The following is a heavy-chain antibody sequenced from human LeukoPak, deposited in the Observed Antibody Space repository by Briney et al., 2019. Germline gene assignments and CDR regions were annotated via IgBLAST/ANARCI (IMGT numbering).Heavy chain of an antibody. D-gene: IGHD2/OR15-2a*01. V-gene: IGHV1-18*01. J-gene: IGHJ4*02. CDR1: GYTFTSYG. Sequence: GASVKVSCKASGYTFTSYGISWVRQAPGQGLEWMGWISAYNGNTNYAQKLQGRVTMTEDTSTDTAYMELSSLRSEDTAVYYCATESRPRRGSGHFFDSWGQGTLVTVSS. CDR3: ATESRPRRGSGHFFDS. CDR2: ISAYNGNT.